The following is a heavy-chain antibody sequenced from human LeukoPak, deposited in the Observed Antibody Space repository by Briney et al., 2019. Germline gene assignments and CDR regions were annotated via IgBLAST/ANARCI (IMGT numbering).Heavy chain of an antibody. CDR2: INSDGSDT. CDR3: TRGGSPPEALGDAFDF. Sequence: PGGSLRLSCAASGFTFSSYWMHWVRQAPGKGLGRVSRINSDGSDTIYADSVKGRFTISRDNAQNTLYLQMNSLRAEDTDVYYCTRGGSPPEALGDAFDFWGPGTMVTVSS. V-gene: IGHV3-74*01. J-gene: IGHJ3*01. CDR1: GFTFSSYW. D-gene: IGHD1-26*01.